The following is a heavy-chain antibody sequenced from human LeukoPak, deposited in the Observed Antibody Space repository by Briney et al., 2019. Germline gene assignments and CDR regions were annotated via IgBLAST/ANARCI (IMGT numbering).Heavy chain of an antibody. CDR2: IYYSGST. Sequence: PSETLSLTCTVSGGSISSGDYYWSWIRQPPGKGLEWIGYIYYSGSTYYNPFLKSRVTISVDTSKNQFSLKLSSVTAADTAVYYCAGSGYYPLTFLDYWGQGTLVTVSS. CDR3: AGSGYYPLTFLDY. CDR1: GGSISSGDYY. D-gene: IGHD3-22*01. J-gene: IGHJ4*02. V-gene: IGHV4-30-4*08.